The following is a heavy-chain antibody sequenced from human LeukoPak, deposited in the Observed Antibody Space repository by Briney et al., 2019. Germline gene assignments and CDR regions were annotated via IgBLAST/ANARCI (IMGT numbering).Heavy chain of an antibody. J-gene: IGHJ4*02. CDR1: GFTFSSYW. D-gene: IGHD3-10*02. Sequence: GGSLTLSCAAYGFTFSSYWMSWVRQAPGKGLEWVAKIKQDGSEQYYVDSVKGRFTISRDNAKNSLYLQMDSLRAEETAVYYCVRNYVGFDYWGQGTLVTVSS. CDR2: IKQDGSEQ. CDR3: VRNYVGFDY. V-gene: IGHV3-7*01.